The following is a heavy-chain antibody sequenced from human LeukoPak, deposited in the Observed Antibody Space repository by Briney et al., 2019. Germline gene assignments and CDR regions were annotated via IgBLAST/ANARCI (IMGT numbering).Heavy chain of an antibody. CDR2: ISSSGGST. CDR1: GFTFSSYA. CDR3: AKAGYCSSTSCYRNHGMDV. J-gene: IGHJ6*02. Sequence: GGCLRLSCAASGFTFSSYAMSWVRQAPGKGLEWVSAISSSGGSTYYADFVKGRFTISRDNSKNTLYLQMNSLRAEDTAVYYCAKAGYCSSTSCYRNHGMDVWGQGTTVTVFS. V-gene: IGHV3-23*01. D-gene: IGHD2-2*02.